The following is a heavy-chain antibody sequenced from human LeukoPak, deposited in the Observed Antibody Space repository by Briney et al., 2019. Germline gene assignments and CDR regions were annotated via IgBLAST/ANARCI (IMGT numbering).Heavy chain of an antibody. CDR1: GDSISSSSYY. CDR3: ARHMTVTYDAFDI. Sequence: SETLSLTCTVSGDSISSSSYYWTWIRQPPGKGLEWIGYVYYSGRTSYNPSLKSRVTISVDTSKNQFSLKLSSVTAADTAVYHCARHMTVTYDAFDIWGQGTMVTVSS. J-gene: IGHJ3*02. D-gene: IGHD3-22*01. CDR2: VYYSGRT. V-gene: IGHV4-61*05.